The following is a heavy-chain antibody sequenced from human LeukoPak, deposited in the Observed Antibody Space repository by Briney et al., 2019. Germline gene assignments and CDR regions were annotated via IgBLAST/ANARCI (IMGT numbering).Heavy chain of an antibody. CDR3: ARDGPDGVVSAAISLYYYMDV. D-gene: IGHD2-2*01. CDR2: IWYDGSNK. CDR1: GFTFSSYG. V-gene: IGHV3-33*01. Sequence: GRSLRLSCAASGFTFSSYGMHWVRQAPGKGLEWVAVIWYDGSNKYYADAVKGRFTISRDNSKNTLYLQMNSLRAEDTAVYYCARDGPDGVVSAAISLYYYMDVWGKGTTVTVSS. J-gene: IGHJ6*03.